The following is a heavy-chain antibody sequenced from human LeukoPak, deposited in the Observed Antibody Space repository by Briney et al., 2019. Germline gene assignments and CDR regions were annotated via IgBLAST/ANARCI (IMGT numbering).Heavy chain of an antibody. CDR1: GFTSRTYW. J-gene: IGHJ4*02. CDR3: ARDQQWLTPPFDY. V-gene: IGHV3-74*01. Sequence: GGSLRLSCAVSGFTSRTYWMHWVRQVPGEGLVWVSRINEDGSITNYADSVKGRFSISRDNAKNSLYLQMNSLRAEDTAVYYCARDQQWLTPPFDYWGQGTLVTVSS. CDR2: INEDGSIT. D-gene: IGHD6-19*01.